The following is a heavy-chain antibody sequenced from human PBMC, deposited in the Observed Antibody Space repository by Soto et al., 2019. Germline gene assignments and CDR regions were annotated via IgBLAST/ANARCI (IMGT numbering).Heavy chain of an antibody. CDR2: IRPDNGNT. V-gene: IGHV1-18*01. CDR3: ARDTESNRYND. D-gene: IGHD1-20*01. CDR1: GYTFSTNG. J-gene: IGHJ4*02. Sequence: ASVKVSCKASGYTFSTNGISWVRQAPGQGLEWVGWIRPDNGNTKSAQRLQGRVTLTTDTSASTAYMELRSLTSDDTAMYYCARDTESNRYNDWGQGTLVTVSS.